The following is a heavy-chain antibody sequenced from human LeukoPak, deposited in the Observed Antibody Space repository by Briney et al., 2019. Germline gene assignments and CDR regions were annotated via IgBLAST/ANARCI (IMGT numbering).Heavy chain of an antibody. D-gene: IGHD4-17*01. V-gene: IGHV4-34*01. Sequence: PGGSLRLSCAASGFTFSSYAMSWIRQPPGKGLEWIGEINHSGSTNYNPSLKSRVTISVDTSKNQFSLRLSSVTAADTAVYYCARLILLKLRGKLFDYWGQGTLVTVSS. CDR1: GFTFSSYA. CDR2: INHSGST. CDR3: ARLILLKLRGKLFDY. J-gene: IGHJ4*02.